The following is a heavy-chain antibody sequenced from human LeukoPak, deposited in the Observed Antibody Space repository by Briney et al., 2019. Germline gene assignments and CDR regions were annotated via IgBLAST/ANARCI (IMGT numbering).Heavy chain of an antibody. CDR2: ISYDGSNK. J-gene: IGHJ4*02. V-gene: IGHV3-30*18. Sequence: HPGGSLRLSCAASGFTFSGYGMHWVRQAPGKGLEWVAVISYDGSNKYHADSVKGRFTISRDNSKNALYLQMNSLRANDTSVYYCAKELGYCTSTSCPFDYWGQGTLVTVSS. CDR3: AKELGYCTSTSCPFDY. D-gene: IGHD2-2*01. CDR1: GFTFSGYG.